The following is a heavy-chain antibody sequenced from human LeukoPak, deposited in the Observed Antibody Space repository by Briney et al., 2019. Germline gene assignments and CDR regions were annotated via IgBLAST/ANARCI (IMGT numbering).Heavy chain of an antibody. CDR2: IDPSDSYT. CDR1: GYSFTSYW. D-gene: IGHD3-10*01. J-gene: IGHJ6*04. CDR3: ARLRVRGATYYGMDV. V-gene: IGHV5-10-1*01. Sequence: GESLKISCKGSGYSFTSYWISWVRQMPGKGLEWMGRIDPSDSYTNYSPSFQGHVTISADKSISTAYLQWSSLKASDTAMYYCARLRVRGATYYGMDVWGKGTTVTVSS.